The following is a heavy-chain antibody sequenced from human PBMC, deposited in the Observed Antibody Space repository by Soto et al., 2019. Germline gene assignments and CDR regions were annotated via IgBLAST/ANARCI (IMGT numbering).Heavy chain of an antibody. CDR3: AKDQGIAASHGLD. CDR1: GFTFNNYG. J-gene: IGHJ3*01. Sequence: QVQLVESGGGVVQPGRSLRLSCAASGFTFNNYGMHWVRQAPGKGLEWVATISNDGSDKYYADSVKGRLTISRDNSKNTVYLQMNSLRAEDTAVYYCAKDQGIAASHGLDRGQGTMVTVSS. D-gene: IGHD6-25*01. CDR2: ISNDGSDK. V-gene: IGHV3-30*18.